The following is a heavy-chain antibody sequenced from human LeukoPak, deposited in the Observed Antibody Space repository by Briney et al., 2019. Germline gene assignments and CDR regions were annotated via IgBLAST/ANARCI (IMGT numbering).Heavy chain of an antibody. D-gene: IGHD3-22*01. V-gene: IGHV3-23*01. CDR2: ISGGGGST. Sequence: PGGSLRLSCAASGFTFTNYAMSWVRQAPGKGLEWVSGISGGGGSTYYADSAKGRFTISRDNSKNTLYLQMNSLRAEDTAVYYCAKDRNYYDSSGSRSFSSAWGQGTMVTVSS. J-gene: IGHJ3*01. CDR1: GFTFTNYA. CDR3: AKDRNYYDSSGSRSFSSA.